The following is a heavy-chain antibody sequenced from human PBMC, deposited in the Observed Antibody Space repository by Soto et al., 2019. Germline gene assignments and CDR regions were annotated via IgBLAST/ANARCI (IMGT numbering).Heavy chain of an antibody. CDR1: GFTFSSYA. J-gene: IGHJ4*02. V-gene: IGHV3-30-3*01. CDR2: ISYDGSNK. D-gene: IGHD6-13*01. Sequence: QVQLVESGGGVVQPGRSLRLSCAASGFTFSSYAMHWVRQAPGKGLEWVAVISYDGSNKYYADSVKGRFTISRDNSKNTLYLQMNSLRAEDTAVYYCARDRSGDSIAAAGFDYWGQGTLVTVSS. CDR3: ARDRSGDSIAAAGFDY.